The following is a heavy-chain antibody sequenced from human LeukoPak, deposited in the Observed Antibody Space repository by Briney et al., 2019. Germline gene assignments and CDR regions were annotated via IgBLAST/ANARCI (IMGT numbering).Heavy chain of an antibody. CDR2: IYYSGST. D-gene: IGHD5-24*01. CDR3: ARRTLRWLQFKD. J-gene: IGHJ4*02. Sequence: SETLSLTCTVSGGSISSSSYYWGWIRQPPGKGLEWIGSIYYSGSTYYNPSLKSRVTISVDTSKNQFSLKLSSVTAADTAVYYCARRTLRWLQFKDWGQGTLVTVSS. CDR1: GGSISSSSYY. V-gene: IGHV4-39*07.